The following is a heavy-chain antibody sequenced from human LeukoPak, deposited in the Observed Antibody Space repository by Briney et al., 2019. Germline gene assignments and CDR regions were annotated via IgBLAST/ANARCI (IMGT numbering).Heavy chain of an antibody. D-gene: IGHD3-16*01. V-gene: IGHV4-61*01. CDR2: IYYSGRT. CDR3: ARFTPQGYGWGGYNRFDP. Sequence: SETLSLTCTVSGGSISTSSYYWNWIRQPPGKGLEWIGYIYYSGRTNYNPSLKSRVTISVDTSKNQYSLNLTSVTAADTAVYYCARFTPQGYGWGGYNRFDPWGQGTLVTVSS. J-gene: IGHJ5*02. CDR1: GGSISTSSYY.